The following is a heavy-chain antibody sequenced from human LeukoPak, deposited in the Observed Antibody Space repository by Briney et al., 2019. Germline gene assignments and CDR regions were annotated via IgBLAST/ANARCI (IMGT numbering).Heavy chain of an antibody. CDR3: ARGGSSWVYFDY. J-gene: IGHJ4*02. CDR2: IYTSGST. V-gene: IGHV4-61*02. CDR1: GGSISSGSYY. Sequence: PSETLSHTCTVSGGSISSGSYYWSWIRQPAGKGLEWIGRIYTSGSTNYNPSLKSRVTISVDTSKNQFSLKLSSVTAADTAVYYCARGGSSWVYFDYWGQGTLVTVSS. D-gene: IGHD1-26*01.